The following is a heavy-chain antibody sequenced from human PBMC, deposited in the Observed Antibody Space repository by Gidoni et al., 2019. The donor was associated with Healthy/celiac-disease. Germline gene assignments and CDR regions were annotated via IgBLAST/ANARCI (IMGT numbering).Heavy chain of an antibody. CDR3: ARRTTMTTFSP. V-gene: IGHV5-51*01. Sequence: EVQLAQSGAEVKKPGASLKIPCKGSGYSFTSYWIGGVRQMPGKGLEWVGIIYPGDSDTRYSPSFQGQVTISADKSISTAYLQWSSLKASDTAMYYCARRTTMTTFSPWGQGTLVTVSS. CDR2: IYPGDSDT. D-gene: IGHD4-17*01. J-gene: IGHJ5*02. CDR1: GYSFTSYW.